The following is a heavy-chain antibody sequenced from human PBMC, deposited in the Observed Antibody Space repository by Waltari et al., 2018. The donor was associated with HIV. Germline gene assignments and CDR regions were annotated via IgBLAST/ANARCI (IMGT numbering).Heavy chain of an antibody. D-gene: IGHD1-26*01. CDR3: VKADSGGYH. CDR1: GFIFSTYA. J-gene: IGHJ5*02. Sequence: EIQLLESGGGVVQPGGSLRLSCSASGFIFSTYAMAWVRQSAGKGLEWVSAIGGTGQTTHYADPVKGRFTISRDNSQNKVFLQLNSLRVDDTAKYYCVKADSGGYHWGPGTLVSVSS. V-gene: IGHV3-23*01. CDR2: IGGTGQTT.